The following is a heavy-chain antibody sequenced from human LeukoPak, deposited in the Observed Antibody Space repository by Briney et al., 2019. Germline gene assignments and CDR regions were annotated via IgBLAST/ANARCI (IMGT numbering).Heavy chain of an antibody. J-gene: IGHJ3*02. CDR2: INPSGGST. Sequence: ASVKVSCKASGYTFTSYYMHWARQAPGQGLEWMGIINPSGGSTSYAQKLQGRVTMTTDTSTSTAYMELRSLRSDDTAAYFCARHRLHRMYYDSSGYYHAAFDIWGQGTMVTVSS. D-gene: IGHD3-22*01. CDR3: ARHRLHRMYYDSSGYYHAAFDI. V-gene: IGHV1-46*01. CDR1: GYTFTSYY.